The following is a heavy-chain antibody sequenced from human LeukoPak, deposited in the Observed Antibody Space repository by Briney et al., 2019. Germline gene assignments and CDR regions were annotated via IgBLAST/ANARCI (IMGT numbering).Heavy chain of an antibody. J-gene: IGHJ6*03. CDR2: IYYSGST. V-gene: IGHV4-59*01. Sequence: SETLSLTCTVSGGSISSYYWSWIRQPPGKGLEWIGYIYYSGSTNYNPSLKSRVTISVDTSKNQFSLKLSSVTAADTAVYYCARLPVTNYYYYMDVWGKGTTVTASS. D-gene: IGHD4-17*01. CDR1: GGSISSYY. CDR3: ARLPVTNYYYYMDV.